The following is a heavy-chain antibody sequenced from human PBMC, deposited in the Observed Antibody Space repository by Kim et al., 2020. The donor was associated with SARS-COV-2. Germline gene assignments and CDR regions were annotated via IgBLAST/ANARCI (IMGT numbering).Heavy chain of an antibody. J-gene: IGHJ4*01. CDR2: GSAK. V-gene: IGHV3-7*03. Sequence: GSAKYYVDSVKGRLTISRDNAKKSLYLPMNRLRVGDPAVYYCVKGGSDYWGQGTLVTVSS. CDR3: VKGGSDY. D-gene: IGHD5-12*01.